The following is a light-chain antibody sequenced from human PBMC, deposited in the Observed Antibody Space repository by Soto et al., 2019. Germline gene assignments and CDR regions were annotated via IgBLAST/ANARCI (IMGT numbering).Light chain of an antibody. CDR1: QTVRNNY. CDR2: GAS. V-gene: IGKV3-20*01. J-gene: IGKJ5*01. Sequence: EFVLTQSPGTLSLSPGERATLSCRASQTVRNNYLAWYQQKPGQAPRLLIYGASTRATGIPDRFSGSGSGTDFTLTISRLEHEDFEVYDCQQYGDSPITFGHGTRPEIK. CDR3: QQYGDSPIT.